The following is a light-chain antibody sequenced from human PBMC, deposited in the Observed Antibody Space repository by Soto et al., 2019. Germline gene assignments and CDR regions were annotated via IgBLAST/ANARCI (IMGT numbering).Light chain of an antibody. CDR2: SDN. Sequence: QSVLTQPPSASGTPGQRVTISCSGSTSNIGRNTVNWYQQLPGTAPKLLIYSDNLRPSGVPDRFSGSKSGTSASLAISGLQSECEADYYCAVWDDSLNGFVFGAGTKLTVL. CDR1: TSNIGRNT. CDR3: AVWDDSLNGFV. J-gene: IGLJ1*01. V-gene: IGLV1-44*01.